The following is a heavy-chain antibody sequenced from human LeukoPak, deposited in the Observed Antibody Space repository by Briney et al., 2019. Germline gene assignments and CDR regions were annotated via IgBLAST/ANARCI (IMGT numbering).Heavy chain of an antibody. CDR3: AKRPYYGSNQKSATADY. J-gene: IGHJ4*02. CDR2: ISGSGGST. V-gene: IGHV3-23*01. CDR1: GFTFSSYS. D-gene: IGHD3-10*01. Sequence: GGSLRLSCAASGFTFSSYSMNWVRQAPGKGLEWVSAISGSGGSTYYADSVKGRFTISRDNSKNTLYLQMNSLRAEDTAVYYCAKRPYYGSNQKSATADYWGQGTLVTVSS.